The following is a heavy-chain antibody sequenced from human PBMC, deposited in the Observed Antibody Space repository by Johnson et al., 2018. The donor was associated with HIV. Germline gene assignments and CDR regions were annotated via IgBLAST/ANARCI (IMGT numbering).Heavy chain of an antibody. Sequence: QVQLVESGGGVVQPGRSLRVSCAASGFTFSSYVMHWVRQAPGKGLEWVTIISHDGTNKYYADSVKGRFTITRDNSKNTLYLQMNSLRAEDSAVFYCVRGEYYYPSSTYYYGAFDIWGQGTMVTVSS. CDR3: VRGEYYYPSSTYYYGAFDI. CDR1: GFTFSSYV. J-gene: IGHJ3*02. CDR2: ISHDGTNK. D-gene: IGHD3-22*01. V-gene: IGHV3-30*03.